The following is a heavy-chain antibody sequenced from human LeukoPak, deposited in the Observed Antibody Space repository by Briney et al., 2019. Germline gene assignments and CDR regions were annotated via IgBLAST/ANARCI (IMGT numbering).Heavy chain of an antibody. J-gene: IGHJ5*02. CDR2: IYTSGST. CDR3: ASLGYCSSTSCYQNWFDP. V-gene: IGHV4-4*07. D-gene: IGHD2-2*01. Sequence: SETLSLTCTVSGGSISSYYWSWIRQPAGKGREWIGRIYTSGSTNYNPSLKSRVTMSVDTSKNQFSLKLSSVTAADTAVYYCASLGYCSSTSCYQNWFDPWGQGTLVTVSS. CDR1: GGSISSYY.